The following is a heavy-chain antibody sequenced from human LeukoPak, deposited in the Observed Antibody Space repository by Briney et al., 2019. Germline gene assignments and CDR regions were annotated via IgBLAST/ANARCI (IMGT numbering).Heavy chain of an antibody. CDR1: GFTVSNNY. D-gene: IGHD3/OR15-3a*01. V-gene: IGHV3-66*01. J-gene: IGHJ4*02. CDR3: ASAFCSGYTAGVDY. CDR2: LFDDGTT. Sequence: GGSLRLSCAASGFTVSNNYMSWVRQAPGKGLEWVSVLFDDGTTYYADSVKGRFTISRDNSKNTLFLQMHSLRAEDTAVYYCASAFCSGYTAGVDYWGQGTLVTVSS.